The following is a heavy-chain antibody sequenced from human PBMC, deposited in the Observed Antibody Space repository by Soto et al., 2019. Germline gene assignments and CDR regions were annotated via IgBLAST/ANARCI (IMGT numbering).Heavy chain of an antibody. J-gene: IGHJ4*02. Sequence: PSETQSLTCTVSGDYISSYYWRWVRQPPGKGLEWIGYIYYSGITNYSPSLKSRVTISVDTSKNQFSLKLSSVTAADTAVYYCGRGMYYFDFWGQGTLVTVSS. CDR3: GRGMYYFDF. CDR2: IYYSGIT. CDR1: GDYISSYY. V-gene: IGHV4-59*01.